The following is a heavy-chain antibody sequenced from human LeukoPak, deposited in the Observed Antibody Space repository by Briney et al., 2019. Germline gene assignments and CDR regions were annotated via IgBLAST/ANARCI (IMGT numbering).Heavy chain of an antibody. Sequence: GGSLRLSCAASGFTFSSYSMNWVRQAPGKGLERVSCISSSSSTIYYADSVKGRFTISRDNAKNSLYLQMNSLRAEDTAVYYCARRGSTSLGYYYYGMDVWGQGTTVTVSS. J-gene: IGHJ6*02. D-gene: IGHD2-2*01. CDR2: ISSSSSTI. V-gene: IGHV3-48*01. CDR1: GFTFSSYS. CDR3: ARRGSTSLGYYYYGMDV.